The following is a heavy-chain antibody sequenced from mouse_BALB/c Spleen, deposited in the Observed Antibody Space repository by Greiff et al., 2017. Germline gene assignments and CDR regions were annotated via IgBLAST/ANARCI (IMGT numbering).Heavy chain of an antibody. D-gene: IGHD1-1*01. Sequence: VQLQQSGPELVKPGASVRISCKASGYTFTSYYIHWVKQRPGQGLEWIGWIYPGNVNTKYNEKFKGKATLTADKSSSTAYMQLSSLTSEDSAVYFCARGGATTVGYFDYWGQGTTLTVSS. CDR3: ARGGATTVGYFDY. J-gene: IGHJ2*01. V-gene: IGHV1S56*01. CDR2: IYPGNVNT. CDR1: GYTFTSYY.